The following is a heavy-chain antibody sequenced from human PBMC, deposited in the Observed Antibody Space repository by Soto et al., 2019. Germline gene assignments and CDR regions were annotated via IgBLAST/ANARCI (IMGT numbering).Heavy chain of an antibody. J-gene: IGHJ4*02. CDR3: ATEYYYGSGSLTDY. V-gene: IGHV3-30-3*01. Sequence: PGGSLRLSCAASGFTFSSYAMHWVRQAPGKGLEWVAVISYDGSNKYYADSVKGRFTISRDNSKNTLYLQMNSLRAEDTAVYYCATEYYYGSGSLTDYWGQGTLVTVSS. D-gene: IGHD3-10*01. CDR2: ISYDGSNK. CDR1: GFTFSSYA.